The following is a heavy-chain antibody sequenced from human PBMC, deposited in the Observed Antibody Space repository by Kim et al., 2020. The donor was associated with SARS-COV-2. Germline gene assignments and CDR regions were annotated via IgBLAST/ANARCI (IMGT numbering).Heavy chain of an antibody. J-gene: IGHJ6*03. Sequence: SVKVSCKASGGTFSSYAISWVRQAPGQGLEWMGRIIPILGIANYAQKFQGRVTITADKSTSTAYMELSSLRSEDTAVYYCARERCTNGVCYKGYYYYMDVWGKGTTVTVSS. CDR1: GGTFSSYA. D-gene: IGHD2-8*01. V-gene: IGHV1-69*04. CDR2: IIPILGIA. CDR3: ARERCTNGVCYKGYYYYMDV.